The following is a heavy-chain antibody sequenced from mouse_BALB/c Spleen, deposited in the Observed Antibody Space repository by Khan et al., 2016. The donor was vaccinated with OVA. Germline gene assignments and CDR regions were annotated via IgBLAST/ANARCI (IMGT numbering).Heavy chain of an antibody. CDR2: VNPSNGYT. D-gene: IGHD2-14*01. CDR1: GYSFTAYY. Sequence: VQLKQSGPDLVKPGASVKISCRASGYSFTAYYIHWVKESHGRSLECIGRVNPSNGYTSYNQKFKGKAILTVVKSSTTAYLELRSLTSEDSAVYYCARGYDFLPYWGQGTLVTFSA. CDR3: ARGYDFLPY. V-gene: IGHV1-26*01. J-gene: IGHJ3*01.